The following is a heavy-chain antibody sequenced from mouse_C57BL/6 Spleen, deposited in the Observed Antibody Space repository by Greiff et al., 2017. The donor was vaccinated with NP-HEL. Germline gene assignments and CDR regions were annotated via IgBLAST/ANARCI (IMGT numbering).Heavy chain of an antibody. D-gene: IGHD1-1*02. V-gene: IGHV5-4*03. J-gene: IGHJ1*03. CDR3: ARGGGLYFDV. CDR2: ISDGGSYT. Sequence: EVKLVESGGGLVKPGGSLKLSCAASGFTFSSYAMSWVRQTPEKRLEWVATISDGGSYTYYPDNVKGRFTISRDKAKNNLYLQMSHLKSEDTAMYYCARGGGLYFDVWGTGTTVTVSS. CDR1: GFTFSSYA.